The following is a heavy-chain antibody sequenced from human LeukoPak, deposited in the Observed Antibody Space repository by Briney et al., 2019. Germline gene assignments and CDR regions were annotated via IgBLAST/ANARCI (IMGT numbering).Heavy chain of an antibody. Sequence: GGSLRLSCAASGFTFSSYAMHWVRQAPGKGLEWVAVISYDGSNKYYADSVKGRFTISRDNSKNTLYLQMNSLRAEDTAVYYCARDRALTTVTPEFDYWGQGTLVTVSS. CDR2: ISYDGSNK. V-gene: IGHV3-30*04. CDR3: ARDRALTTVTPEFDY. CDR1: GFTFSSYA. J-gene: IGHJ4*02. D-gene: IGHD4-17*01.